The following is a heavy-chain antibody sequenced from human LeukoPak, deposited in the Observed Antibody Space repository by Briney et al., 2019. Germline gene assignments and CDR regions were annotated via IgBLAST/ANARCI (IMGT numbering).Heavy chain of an antibody. CDR3: TTYDGDAFDI. V-gene: IGHV3-49*04. CDR2: IRSKAYGGTT. Sequence: GGSLRLSCTASGFTFGDYAMSWVRQAPGKGLEWVGFIRSKAYGGTTEYAASVKGRFTISRDDSKSIAYLQMNSLKTEDTAVYYCTTYDGDAFDIWGQGTMVTVSS. J-gene: IGHJ3*02. D-gene: IGHD5-12*01. CDR1: GFTFGDYA.